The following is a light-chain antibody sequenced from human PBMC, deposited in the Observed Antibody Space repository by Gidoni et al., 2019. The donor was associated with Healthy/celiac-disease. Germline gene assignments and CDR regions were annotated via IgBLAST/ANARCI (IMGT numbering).Light chain of an antibody. CDR3: QQYYSTPWT. CDR1: QSVLYNSNNKNY. Sequence: DIVITQSPDSVAVSLGERATINCKSSQSVLYNSNNKNYLAWYQQKPGQPPKLLIYWASTREAGVPDRFSGSGSGTDFTLTISSLQAEDVAVYYCQQYYSTPWTFGQGTKVEIK. J-gene: IGKJ1*01. V-gene: IGKV4-1*01. CDR2: WAS.